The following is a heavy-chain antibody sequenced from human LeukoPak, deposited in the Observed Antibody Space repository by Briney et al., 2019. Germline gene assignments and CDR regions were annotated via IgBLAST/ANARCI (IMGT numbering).Heavy chain of an antibody. CDR1: GGSISGYY. Sequence: SETLSLTCTVSGGSISGYYWSWIRQPPRKGLGWVGYVYYSWSTKCNNSLKRKVTISVDISKNKFHLTLNSVTAADTAVDYCERQGGYNGSDGSFDSWGQGTLVTVSS. CDR3: ERQGGYNGSDGSFDS. D-gene: IGHD5-12*01. CDR2: VYYSWST. J-gene: IGHJ4*02. V-gene: IGHV4-59*08.